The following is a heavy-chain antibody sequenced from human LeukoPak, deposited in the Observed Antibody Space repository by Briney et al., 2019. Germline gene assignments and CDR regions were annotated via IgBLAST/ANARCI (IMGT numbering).Heavy chain of an antibody. CDR2: INSSGGST. V-gene: IGHV1-46*01. Sequence: ASVKVSCKASGYTFTNYYMHWVRQAPGQGLEWMGIINSSGGSTSYAQKFQGRVTMTRDMSTSTVYMELSSLRSEDTAVYYCAREKGSVAGMYYYGMDVWGRGTTVTVSS. J-gene: IGHJ6*02. D-gene: IGHD6-19*01. CDR1: GYTFTNYY. CDR3: AREKGSVAGMYYYGMDV.